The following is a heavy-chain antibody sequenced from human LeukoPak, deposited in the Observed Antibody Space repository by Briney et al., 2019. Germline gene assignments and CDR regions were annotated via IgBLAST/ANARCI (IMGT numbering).Heavy chain of an antibody. D-gene: IGHD3-22*01. Sequence: SETLSLTCTVSGGSISSSSYYWGWIRQPPGKGLEWIGSIYYSGSTYYNPSLKSRVTISVDTSKNQFSLKLSPVTAADTAVYYCARLGVYDSSGYYYVRSEDFDYSGQGALGTVSS. CDR1: GGSISSSSYY. J-gene: IGHJ4*02. V-gene: IGHV4-39*01. CDR3: ARLGVYDSSGYYYVRSEDFDY. CDR2: IYYSGST.